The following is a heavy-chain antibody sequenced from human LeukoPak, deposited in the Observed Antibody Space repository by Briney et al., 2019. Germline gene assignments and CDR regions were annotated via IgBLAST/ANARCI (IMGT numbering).Heavy chain of an antibody. CDR2: VYYSGST. CDR3: ARSGYAFGADAFDI. J-gene: IGHJ3*02. CDR1: GDSISRYY. Sequence: PSETLSLTCTVSGDSISRYYWGWLRQPPGKGLEWIGYVYYSGSTQYNPSLNSRVTISVATSKKQFSLRLTSVTAADTAVYYCARSGYAFGADAFDIWGQGAMVAVPS. V-gene: IGHV4-59*08. D-gene: IGHD3-16*01.